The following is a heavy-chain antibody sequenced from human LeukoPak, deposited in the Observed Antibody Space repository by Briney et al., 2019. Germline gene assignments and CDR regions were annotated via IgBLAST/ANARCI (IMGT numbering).Heavy chain of an antibody. CDR2: INPNSGGT. V-gene: IGHV1-2*02. J-gene: IGHJ4*02. D-gene: IGHD3-10*01. CDR3: AMGYGSGSYPGFDY. Sequence: ASVKVSCKASGYTFTGYYMHWVRQGPGQGLEWVGWINPNSGGTNYAQKFQGRVTMTRDTSTSTAYMELSRLRSDDTAVYYCAMGYGSGSYPGFDYWGQGTLVTVSS. CDR1: GYTFTGYY.